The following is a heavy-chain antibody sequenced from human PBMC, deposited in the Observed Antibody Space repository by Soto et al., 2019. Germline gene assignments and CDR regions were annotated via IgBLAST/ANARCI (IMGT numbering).Heavy chain of an antibody. CDR2: IIPILGIA. D-gene: IGHD3-10*01. CDR1: GGTFSSYT. J-gene: IGHJ6*03. V-gene: IGHV1-69*02. CDR3: ALYGSGSQNYYYMDV. Sequence: VKVSCKASGGTFSSYTISWVRQAPGQGLEWMGRIIPILGIANYAQKFQGRVTITADKSTSTAYMELSSLRSEDTAVYYCALYGSGSQNYYYMDVWGKGTTVTVSS.